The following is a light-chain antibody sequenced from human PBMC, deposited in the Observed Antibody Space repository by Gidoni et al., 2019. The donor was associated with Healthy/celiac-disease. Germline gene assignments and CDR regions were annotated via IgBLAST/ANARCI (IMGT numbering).Light chain of an antibody. CDR3: QQSYSTPWT. J-gene: IGKJ1*01. CDR2: AAS. V-gene: IGKV1-39*01. CDR1: QSISSY. Sequence: QMTQSPSSLSASVGDRVTITCRASQSISSYLNWYQQKPGKAPKLLIYAASSLQSGVPSRFSGSGSGTDFTLTISSLQPEDFATYYCQQSYSTPWTFGQGTKVEIK.